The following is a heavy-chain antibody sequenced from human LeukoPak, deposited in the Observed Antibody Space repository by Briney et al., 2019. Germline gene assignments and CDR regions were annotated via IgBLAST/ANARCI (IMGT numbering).Heavy chain of an antibody. CDR3: AKVRYGIAVAGLEDY. V-gene: IGHV3-23*01. J-gene: IGHJ4*02. Sequence: GGSLRLSCAASGFTFSSYAMSWARQAPGKGLEWVSAISGSGGSTYYADSVKGRSTISRDNSKNTLYLQMNSLRAEDTAVYYCAKVRYGIAVAGLEDYWGQGTLVTVSS. CDR2: ISGSGGST. D-gene: IGHD6-19*01. CDR1: GFTFSSYA.